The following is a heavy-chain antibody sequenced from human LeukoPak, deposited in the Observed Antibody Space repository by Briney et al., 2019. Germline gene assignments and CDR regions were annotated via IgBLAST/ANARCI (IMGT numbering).Heavy chain of an antibody. CDR3: AREGGRYCSSTSCYT. CDR2: INHSGST. CDR1: GGPFSGYY. D-gene: IGHD2-2*02. V-gene: IGHV4-34*01. Sequence: SETLSLTCAVYGGPFSGYYWSWIRQPPGKGLEWIGEINHSGSTNYNPSLKSRVTISVDTSKNQFSLKLSSVTAADTAVYYCAREGGRYCSSTSCYTWGQGTLVTVSS. J-gene: IGHJ4*02.